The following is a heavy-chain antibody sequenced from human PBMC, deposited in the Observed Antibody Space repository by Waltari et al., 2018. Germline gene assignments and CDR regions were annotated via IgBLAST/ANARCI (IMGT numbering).Heavy chain of an antibody. Sequence: QVQLQESGPGLVKPSQTLSLTCPVSGGSISSGSYYWSWFRQPAGKGLEWIGYIYTSGSTNYNPSLKSRVTISVDTSKNQFSLKLSSVTAADTAVYYCARTSTVTTIFDYWGQGTLVTVSS. CDR3: ARTSTVTTIFDY. V-gene: IGHV4-61*09. CDR2: IYTSGST. D-gene: IGHD4-4*01. J-gene: IGHJ4*02. CDR1: GGSISSGSYY.